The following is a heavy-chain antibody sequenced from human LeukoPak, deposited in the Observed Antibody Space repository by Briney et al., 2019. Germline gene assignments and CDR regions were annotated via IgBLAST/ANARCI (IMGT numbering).Heavy chain of an antibody. CDR1: GFIFGDYS. J-gene: IGHJ4*02. D-gene: IGHD3-10*01. CDR3: VRDPVRRFDY. Sequence: GGSLRLSRAASGFIFGDYSMNWVGQAPGEGLEWISYISGGSSDLHYADSVKGRFTISRDNAKNSLYLQMSSLRDEDTAVYYCVRDPVRRFDYWGQGALVTVSS. V-gene: IGHV3-48*02. CDR2: ISGGSSDL.